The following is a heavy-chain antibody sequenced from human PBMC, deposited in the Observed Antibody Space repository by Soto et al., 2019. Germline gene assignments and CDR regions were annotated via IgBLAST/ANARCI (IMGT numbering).Heavy chain of an antibody. CDR2: IGYDGRSK. CDR1: GFTFSRFG. J-gene: IGHJ3*02. V-gene: IGHV3-33*01. Sequence: QVQLVESGGGVVQPGRSLRLSCAASGFTFSRFGMNWVRQAPGKGLAWVAGIGYDGRSKYYADSVKGPLTIIRDNSKNTLYVKMNSLCVEEPAVSPCARDRVSYSGYGHDFDIWGQGIMVTVFS. CDR3: ARDRVSYSGYGHDFDI. D-gene: IGHD5-12*01.